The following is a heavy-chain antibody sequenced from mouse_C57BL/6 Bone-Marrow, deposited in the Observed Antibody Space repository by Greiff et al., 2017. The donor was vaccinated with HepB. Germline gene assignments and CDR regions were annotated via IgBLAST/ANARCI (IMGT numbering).Heavy chain of an antibody. CDR3: ARWGPFITTVVSVDY. CDR1: GYTFTDYY. Sequence: EVQLQQSGPELVKPGASVKISCKASGYTFTDYYMNWVKQSHGKSLEWIGDINPNNGGTSYNQKFKGKATLTVDKSSRTAYMELRSLTSEDSAVYYCARWGPFITTVVSVDYWGQGTTLTVSS. CDR2: INPNNGGT. D-gene: IGHD1-1*01. V-gene: IGHV1-26*01. J-gene: IGHJ2*01.